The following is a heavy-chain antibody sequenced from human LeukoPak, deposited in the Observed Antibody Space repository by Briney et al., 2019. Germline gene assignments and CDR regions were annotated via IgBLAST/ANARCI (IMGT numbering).Heavy chain of an antibody. V-gene: IGHV3-23*01. CDR2: ISGSGGST. CDR3: AKDAPVGMGLYYFDY. CDR1: GFSFSNSW. D-gene: IGHD1-26*01. J-gene: IGHJ4*02. Sequence: GGSLRLSCAASGFSFSNSWMHWVRQAPGKGLEWVSAISGSGGSTYYADSVKGRFTISRDNSKNTLYLQMNSLRAEDTAVYYCAKDAPVGMGLYYFDYWGQGTLVTVSS.